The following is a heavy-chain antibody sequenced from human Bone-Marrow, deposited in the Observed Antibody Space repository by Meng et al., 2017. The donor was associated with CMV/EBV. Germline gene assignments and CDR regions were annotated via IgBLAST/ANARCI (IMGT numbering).Heavy chain of an antibody. CDR2: ISAYNGNT. CDR3: ARDPPPA. V-gene: IGHV1-18*01. CDR1: GYTFTSYG. Sequence: QVPLVQVGTGGKRPGASVKVSCKTSGYTFTSYGISWVRQAPGQGLEWMGWISAYNGNTNYTQTLQGRVTMTTDTSTSTAYMELSSLRSEDTAVYYCARDPPPAWGQGTLVTVSS. J-gene: IGHJ5*02.